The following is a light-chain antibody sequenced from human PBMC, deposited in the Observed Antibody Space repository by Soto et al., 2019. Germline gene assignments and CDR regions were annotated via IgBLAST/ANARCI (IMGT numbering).Light chain of an antibody. CDR1: QSINGW. V-gene: IGKV1-5*01. Sequence: DLQMTPSPSPPSSFVGDRATITFRASQSINGWLAWYQQKPGKAPKLLIYDVSTLDSGVPSRFSGSASGTEFTLTISSLESDDFATYYCQQYHRYSTFGQGTKVDIK. CDR2: DVS. J-gene: IGKJ1*01. CDR3: QQYHRYST.